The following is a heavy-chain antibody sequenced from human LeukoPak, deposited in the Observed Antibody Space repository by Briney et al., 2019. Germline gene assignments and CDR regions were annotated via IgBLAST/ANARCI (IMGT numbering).Heavy chain of an antibody. CDR1: AGSISSSSYY. J-gene: IGHJ4*02. CDR2: IYYSGST. Sequence: SETLSLTCTLSAGSISSSSYYWGWIRQPPGKGLEWIGSIYYSGSTYYNPSLQSRVTISVDTSKNQFSLKLSSVTAADTAVYYCARLDSYGTDYWGQGTLVTVSS. V-gene: IGHV4-39*01. CDR3: ARLDSYGTDY. D-gene: IGHD5-18*01.